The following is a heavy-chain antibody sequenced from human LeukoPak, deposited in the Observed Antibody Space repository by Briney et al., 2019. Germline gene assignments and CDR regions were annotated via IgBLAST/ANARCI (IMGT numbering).Heavy chain of an antibody. CDR3: AKGIYSSGWSYFDY. CDR1: GFTYQNYN. D-gene: IGHD6-19*01. Sequence: PGGSLRLSRAASGFTYQNYNMHWLRQAPGKGLDGISYIHSTRSTMYYADSVKGGFTISRDNAKNSLYLQMISLRAEDTAVYYCAKGIYSSGWSYFDYWGHGTLVTVSS. J-gene: IGHJ4*01. CDR2: IHSTRSTM. V-gene: IGHV3-48*04.